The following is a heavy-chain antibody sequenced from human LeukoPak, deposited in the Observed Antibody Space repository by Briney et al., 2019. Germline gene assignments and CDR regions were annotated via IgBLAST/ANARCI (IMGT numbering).Heavy chain of an antibody. CDR3: AIDRQEYYDFWSGPGY. D-gene: IGHD3-3*01. CDR2: ISSSGSTI. V-gene: IGHV3-11*04. J-gene: IGHJ4*02. CDR1: GFTFSDYY. Sequence: GGSLRLSCAASGFTFSDYYMSWIRQAPGKGLEWVSYISSSGSTIYYADSVKGRFTISRDNAKNSLYLQMNSLRAEDTAVYYCAIDRQEYYDFWSGPGYWGQGTLVTVSS.